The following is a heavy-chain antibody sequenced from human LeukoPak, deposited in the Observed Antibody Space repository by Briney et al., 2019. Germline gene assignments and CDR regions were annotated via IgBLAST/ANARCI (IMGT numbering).Heavy chain of an antibody. V-gene: IGHV1-69*13. Sequence: SVKVSCKASGGTFSSYAISWVRQAPGQGLEWTGGIIPIFGTANYAQKFQGRVTITADESTSTAYMELSSLRSEDTAVYYCARVMVRGVRGTVYYYYMDVWGKGTTVTISS. J-gene: IGHJ6*03. CDR2: IIPIFGTA. CDR1: GGTFSSYA. CDR3: ARVMVRGVRGTVYYYYMDV. D-gene: IGHD3-10*01.